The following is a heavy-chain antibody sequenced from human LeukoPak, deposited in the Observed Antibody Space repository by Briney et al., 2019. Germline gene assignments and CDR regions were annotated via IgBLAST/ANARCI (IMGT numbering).Heavy chain of an antibody. CDR3: AKDRGYTSSSASVYDY. CDR1: GFTFSSYA. CDR2: ISGSGGST. J-gene: IGHJ4*02. Sequence: GGSLTLSCAASGFTFSSYAMYWVRQAPEKVLEWVSGISGSGGSTYYADSVKGRFTISRDNSKNTLYLQMSSLRAEDTAVYYCAKDRGYTSSSASVYDYWGQGTLVTVSS. V-gene: IGHV3-23*01. D-gene: IGHD6-6*01.